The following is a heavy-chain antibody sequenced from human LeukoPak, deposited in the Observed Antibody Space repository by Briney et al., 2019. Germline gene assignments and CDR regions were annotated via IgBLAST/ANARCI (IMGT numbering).Heavy chain of an antibody. CDR1: GGSISSYY. J-gene: IGHJ5*02. CDR2: IYYSGST. Sequence: SETLSLTCTVSGGSISSYYWSWIRQPPGKGLEWIGYIYYSGSTNYNPSLKSRVTISVDTSKNQFSLKLSSVTAADTAVYYCAGGSIVGATPRFDPWGQGTLVTVSS. V-gene: IGHV4-59*01. D-gene: IGHD1-26*01. CDR3: AGGSIVGATPRFDP.